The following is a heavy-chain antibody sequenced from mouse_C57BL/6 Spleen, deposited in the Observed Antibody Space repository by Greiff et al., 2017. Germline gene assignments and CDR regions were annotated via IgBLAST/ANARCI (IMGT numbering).Heavy chain of an antibody. CDR2: IHPNSGST. CDR1: GYTFTSYW. CDR3: ARGGMVTPYWYFDV. D-gene: IGHD2-2*01. V-gene: IGHV1-64*01. Sequence: QVQLQQPGAELVKPGASVKLSCKASGYTFTSYWMHWVKQRPGQGLEWIGMIHPNSGSTNYNEKFKSKATLTVDKSSSTAYMQLSSLTSEDSAVYYCARGGMVTPYWYFDVWGTGTTVTGSS. J-gene: IGHJ1*03.